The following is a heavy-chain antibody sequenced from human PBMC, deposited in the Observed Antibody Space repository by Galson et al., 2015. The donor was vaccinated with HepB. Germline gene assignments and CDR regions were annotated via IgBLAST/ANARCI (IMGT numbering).Heavy chain of an antibody. V-gene: IGHV3-23*01. CDR2: INSSGGAT. Sequence: SLRLSCAASGFTFSRYAMTWVRQAPGKGLEWVSIINSSGGATYYADSVKGRFTISRDNSKNTLFLQMNSLRAEDTAVYYCANGFVNTPMGPYWGQGTLVTVSS. CDR3: ANGFVNTPMGPY. J-gene: IGHJ4*02. CDR1: GFTFSRYA. D-gene: IGHD5-18*01.